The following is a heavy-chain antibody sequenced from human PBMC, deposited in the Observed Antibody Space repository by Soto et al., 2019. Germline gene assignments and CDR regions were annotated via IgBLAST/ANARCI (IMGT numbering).Heavy chain of an antibody. Sequence: SGSLALTCTASGGSISSCEYYWSWIRQPPGKGLEWIGYIYYSGSTYYNPSLKSRVTISVDTSKNQFSLKLSSVTAADTAVYYCARVNGDAPREYYLDYWGQGLLVTVSS. V-gene: IGHV4-30-4*01. CDR3: ARVNGDAPREYYLDY. J-gene: IGHJ4*02. CDR2: IYYSGST. D-gene: IGHD3-10*01. CDR1: GGSISSCEYY.